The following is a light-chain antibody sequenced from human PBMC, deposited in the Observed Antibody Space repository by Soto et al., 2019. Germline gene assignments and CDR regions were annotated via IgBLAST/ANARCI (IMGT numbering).Light chain of an antibody. V-gene: IGKV4-1*01. J-gene: IGKJ2*01. CDR2: WAS. CDR3: QQYYSFYT. CDR1: ESVLQSSNNKNY. Sequence: DIVMTQSPDSLAVSLGERATINCKSSESVLQSSNNKNYLAWYQQKPGQPPKLLIYWASTRESGVPDRFSGSGSGTDFTLTISCLQAEDVAVYYCQQYYSFYTFGQGTNLDIK.